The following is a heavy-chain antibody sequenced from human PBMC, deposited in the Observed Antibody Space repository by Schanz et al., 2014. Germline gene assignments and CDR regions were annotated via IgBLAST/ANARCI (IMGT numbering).Heavy chain of an antibody. CDR2: ISNDGSIK. CDR3: AKDSTHIDIVLVPTAIDY. D-gene: IGHD2-2*01. J-gene: IGHJ4*02. V-gene: IGHV3-30*19. CDR1: GFTFSSYS. Sequence: QVQLVESGGGVVQFVRSLRLSCVASGFTFSSYSMHWVRQAPGKGLEWVALISNDGSIKYYADSVEGRFTISRDNSKNTLYLHMNTLRSEDTAVYYCAKDSTHIDIVLVPTAIDYWGQGTLVTGSS.